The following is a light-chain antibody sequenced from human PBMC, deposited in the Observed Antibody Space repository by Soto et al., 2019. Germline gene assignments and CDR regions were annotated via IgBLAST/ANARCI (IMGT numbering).Light chain of an antibody. J-gene: IGKJ4*01. CDR2: KAS. Sequence: DIQMTQSPATLSASVGDRVTITCRASHSISNWLAWYQQKLGKAPKLLIYKASTLQSGVPSRFSGSGSGTEFTLSISGLQPDDFAIYYCQQNKSYPLTFGGGTKMDIK. CDR3: QQNKSYPLT. V-gene: IGKV1-5*03. CDR1: HSISNW.